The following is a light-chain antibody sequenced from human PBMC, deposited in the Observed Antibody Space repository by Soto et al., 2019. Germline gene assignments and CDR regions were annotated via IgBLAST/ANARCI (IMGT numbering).Light chain of an antibody. CDR3: QQRKQWPPIT. CDR1: ESVSSY. Sequence: EIVLTQSPATLSLSPVERATLSCRASESVSSYLAWYQQKPGQAPSLIIFDSSNRATGVPVRFSGSGSGTVFTLTIGSLEPEDSAVYYCQQRKQWPPITFGKGTRLEIK. J-gene: IGKJ5*01. V-gene: IGKV3-11*01. CDR2: DSS.